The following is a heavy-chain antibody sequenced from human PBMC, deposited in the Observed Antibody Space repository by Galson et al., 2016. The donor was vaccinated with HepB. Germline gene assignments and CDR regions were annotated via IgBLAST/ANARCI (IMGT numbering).Heavy chain of an antibody. CDR1: GFTFSRHG. J-gene: IGHJ6*02. CDR3: ARVLLGSGSYWCLDV. V-gene: IGHV3-33*01. Sequence: SLRLSCAASGFTFSRHGFHWVRQAPGKGLEWVSLIWSDGSNKYYADSVKGRFTISRDNAKNSLYLQMNSLRDEDTAVYFCARVLLGSGSYWCLDVWGQGTTVTVSS. D-gene: IGHD3-10*01. CDR2: IWSDGSNK.